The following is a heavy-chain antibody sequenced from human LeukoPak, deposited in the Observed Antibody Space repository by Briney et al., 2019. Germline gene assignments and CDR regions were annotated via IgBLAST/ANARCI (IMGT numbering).Heavy chain of an antibody. CDR2: IYYSGST. D-gene: IGHD5-18*01. Sequence: SETLSLTCTVSGGSISSSSYYWGWIRQPPGKGLEWIGGIYYSGSTYYNPSLKSRVTISVDTSKNQFSLKLSSVTAADTAVYFCARDLGGYSDGSYYYYMDVWGKGTTVTVSS. J-gene: IGHJ6*03. V-gene: IGHV4-39*07. CDR3: ARDLGGYSDGSYYYYMDV. CDR1: GGSISSSSYY.